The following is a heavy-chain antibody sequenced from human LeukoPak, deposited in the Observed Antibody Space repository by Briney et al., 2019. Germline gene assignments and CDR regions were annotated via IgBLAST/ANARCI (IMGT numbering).Heavy chain of an antibody. Sequence: SQTLSLTCAISGDSVSSNSASWNWIRQSPSRGLEWLGRTYYRSKWSHDYALSVKSRITINPDTSKSQFSLQLNSVTPEDTGVYYCAGTHSYFDCWGQGTLVTVSS. CDR3: AGTHSYFDC. V-gene: IGHV6-1*01. CDR2: TYYRSKWSH. CDR1: GDSVSSNSAS. J-gene: IGHJ4*02.